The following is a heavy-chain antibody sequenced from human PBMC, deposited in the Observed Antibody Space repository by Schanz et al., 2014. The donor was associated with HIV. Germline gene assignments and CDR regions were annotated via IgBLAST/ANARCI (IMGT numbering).Heavy chain of an antibody. CDR2: ISISGTTT. Sequence: EVQLLESGGGLVQPGGSLRLSCAVSVSRFSFSDFAMSWVRQAPGRGLEWLSAISISGTTTYYADSVRGRFTISRDNSKNTVYLHMSSLRVEDTAVYYCAQEEVPNDCWGQGTLVTVSS. CDR1: VSRFSFSDFA. CDR3: AQEEVPNDC. V-gene: IGHV3-23*01. J-gene: IGHJ4*02.